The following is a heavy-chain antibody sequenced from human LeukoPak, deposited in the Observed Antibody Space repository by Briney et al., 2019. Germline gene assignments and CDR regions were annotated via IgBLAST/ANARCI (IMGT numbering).Heavy chain of an antibody. CDR2: INSDGRSA. Sequence: GGSLRLSCAASRFTFSSYWMHWVRQVPGKGLVWVARINSDGRSASYGESLKGRFTISRDNAKNTLYLQMNSLRAEDTAIYYCARDVWGDRDGFFDNWGQGTLVTVSS. D-gene: IGHD5-24*01. V-gene: IGHV3-74*01. CDR1: RFTFSSYW. CDR3: ARDVWGDRDGFFDN. J-gene: IGHJ4*02.